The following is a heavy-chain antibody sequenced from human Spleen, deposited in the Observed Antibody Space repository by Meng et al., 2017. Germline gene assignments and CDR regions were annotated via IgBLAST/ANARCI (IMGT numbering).Heavy chain of an antibody. V-gene: IGHV3-7*04. CDR2: IDQYGSQI. J-gene: IGHJ4*02. Sequence: GGSLRLSCAASGFTFNNYYMSWVRQAPGKGLDWVANIDQYGSQIYYVDSVKGRVTISRDNARNALWLQMNSLRAEDTAVYFCARVYCSGASCYSFFDFWGRGGLVTVSS. D-gene: IGHD2-15*01. CDR3: ARVYCSGASCYSFFDF. CDR1: GFTFNNYY.